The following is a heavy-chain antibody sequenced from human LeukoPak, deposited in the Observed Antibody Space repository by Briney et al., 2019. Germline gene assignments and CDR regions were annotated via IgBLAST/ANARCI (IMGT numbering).Heavy chain of an antibody. V-gene: IGHV4-39*07. CDR1: GGSISSSSYY. CDR3: ASGGLTTVTFGAFDI. CDR2: IYYSGST. J-gene: IGHJ3*02. D-gene: IGHD4-17*01. Sequence: SETLSLTCTVSGGSISSSSYYWGWIRQPPGKGLEWIGSIYYSGSTYYNPSLKSRVTISVDTSKNQFSLKLSSVTAADTAVYYCASGGLTTVTFGAFDIWGQGTMVTVSS.